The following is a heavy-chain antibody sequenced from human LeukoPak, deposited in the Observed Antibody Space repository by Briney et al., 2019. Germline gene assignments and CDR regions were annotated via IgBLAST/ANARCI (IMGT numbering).Heavy chain of an antibody. V-gene: IGHV1-24*01. Sequence: AASVKVSRKVSGYTLTELSMHWVRQAPGKGLEWMGGFDPEDGETIYAQKFQGRVTMTEDTSTDTAYMELSSLRSEDTAVYYCATYLRRIGRGIGDYYYYGMDVWGQGTTVTVSS. CDR2: FDPEDGET. D-gene: IGHD6-13*01. J-gene: IGHJ6*02. CDR3: ATYLRRIGRGIGDYYYYGMDV. CDR1: GYTLTELS.